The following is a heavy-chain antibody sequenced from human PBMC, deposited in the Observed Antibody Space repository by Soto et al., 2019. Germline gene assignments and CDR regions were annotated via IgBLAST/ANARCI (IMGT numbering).Heavy chain of an antibody. J-gene: IGHJ5*02. CDR3: ARLLGTSAWTGGNWFDP. D-gene: IGHD6-19*01. Sequence: SETLSLTCVVSGYSINRGYYWGWIRQPPGKGLEWIGIIYHSGATYYNPSLQSRVTISVDTSKNQFSLKLTSVTAADTAVYYCARLLGTSAWTGGNWFDPWGQGILVTVSS. CDR2: IYHSGAT. CDR1: GYSINRGYY. V-gene: IGHV4-38-2*01.